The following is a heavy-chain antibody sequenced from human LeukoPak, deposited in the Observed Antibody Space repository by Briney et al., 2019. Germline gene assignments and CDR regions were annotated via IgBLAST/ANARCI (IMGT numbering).Heavy chain of an antibody. V-gene: IGHV1-69*04. CDR2: IIPILGIA. CDR3: ARWAAYGSGTESWFDP. J-gene: IGHJ5*02. D-gene: IGHD3-10*01. CDR1: GGTFSSYA. Sequence: ASVKVSCKAPGGTFSSYAISWVRQAPGQGLEWMGRIIPILGIANYAQKFQGRVTITADKSTSTAYMELSSLRSEDTAVYYCARWAAYGSGTESWFDPWGQGTLVTVSS.